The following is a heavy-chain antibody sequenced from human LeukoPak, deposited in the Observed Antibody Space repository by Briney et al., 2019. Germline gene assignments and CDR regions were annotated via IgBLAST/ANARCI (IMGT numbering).Heavy chain of an antibody. D-gene: IGHD6-19*01. CDR1: GFTVSSNY. CDR2: ISGSGGST. V-gene: IGHV3-23*01. Sequence: GGSLRLSCAVSGFTVSSNYMSWVRQAPGTGLEWVSAISGSGGSTYYADSVKGRFTISRDNSKNTLYLQMNSLRAEDTAVYYCAKALAVADAFDYWGQGTLVTVSS. J-gene: IGHJ4*02. CDR3: AKALAVADAFDY.